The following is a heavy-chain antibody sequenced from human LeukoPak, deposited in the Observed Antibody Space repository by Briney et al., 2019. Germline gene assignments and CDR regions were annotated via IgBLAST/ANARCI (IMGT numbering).Heavy chain of an antibody. D-gene: IGHD3-22*01. CDR3: ATRDSSGSYAFDI. J-gene: IGHJ3*02. V-gene: IGHV1-2*06. CDR1: GYTFTGYY. Sequence: AASVKVSCKASGYTFTGYYMHWVRQAPGQGLEWMGRINPNSGGTNYAQKFQGRVTMTRDTSISTAYMELSRLRSDDTAVYYCATRDSSGSYAFDIWGQGTMVTVSS. CDR2: INPNSGGT.